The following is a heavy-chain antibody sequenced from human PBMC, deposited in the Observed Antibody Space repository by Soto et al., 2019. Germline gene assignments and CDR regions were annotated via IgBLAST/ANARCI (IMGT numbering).Heavy chain of an antibody. D-gene: IGHD1-26*01. J-gene: IGHJ6*02. V-gene: IGHV3-23*01. Sequence: GGSLRLSCAASGFTFSSYAMSWVRQAPGKGLEWVSVISNSGGSTYYADSVKGRFTISRDNSKNTLYLQMNSLRAEDTAVYYCGKGRSYYYYYGVDVWGQGTTVNVSS. CDR2: ISNSGGST. CDR3: GKGRSYYYYYGVDV. CDR1: GFTFSSYA.